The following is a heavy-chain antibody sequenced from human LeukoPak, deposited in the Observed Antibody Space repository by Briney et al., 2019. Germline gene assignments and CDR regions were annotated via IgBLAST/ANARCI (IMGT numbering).Heavy chain of an antibody. J-gene: IGHJ4*02. V-gene: IGHV4-39*01. Sequence: SETLSLTCTVSGGSISSSSYYWGWIRQPPGKGLEWIGSIYYSGSTYYNPSLKSRVTISVDTSKNQFSLKLSSVTAADTAVYYCARHWETSYCSSTSCYDYWGQGTLVTVSS. CDR2: IYYSGST. D-gene: IGHD2-2*01. CDR3: ARHWETSYCSSTSCYDY. CDR1: GGSISSSSYY.